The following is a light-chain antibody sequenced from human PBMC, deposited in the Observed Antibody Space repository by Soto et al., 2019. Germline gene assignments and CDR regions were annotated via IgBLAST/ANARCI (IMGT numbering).Light chain of an antibody. V-gene: IGKV1-33*01. CDR1: QAINIY. Sequence: DIQMTQSPSSLSASVGDRVTSTCQASQAINIYLNWYQQKPGKAPNLLISEASNLEKGVPSRFSGGGSGTHFTLTINSLQPEDIATYYCQQYDNLPVTFGPGTKLDI. CDR2: EAS. CDR3: QQYDNLPVT. J-gene: IGKJ3*01.